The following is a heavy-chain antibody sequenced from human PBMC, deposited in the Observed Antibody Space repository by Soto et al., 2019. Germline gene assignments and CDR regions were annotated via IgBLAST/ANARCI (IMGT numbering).Heavy chain of an antibody. D-gene: IGHD5-18*01. CDR2: IYYSGST. V-gene: IGHV4-61*08. CDR1: GGSVSSGDYY. J-gene: IGHJ5*02. Sequence: WETLSLTCTVSGGSVSSGDYYWSWIRQPPGKGLEWIGYIYYSGSTNYNPSLRSRVSISLDTSKDQFSLRLTSVTAADTAVYYCARIPVDTYMINWFDPWGQGTLVTVSS. CDR3: ARIPVDTYMINWFDP.